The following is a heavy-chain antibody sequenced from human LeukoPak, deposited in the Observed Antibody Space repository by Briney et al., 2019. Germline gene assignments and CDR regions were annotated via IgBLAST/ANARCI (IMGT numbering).Heavy chain of an antibody. Sequence: GGSLRLSCAASGFTFSSYAMHWVRQAPGKGLEWVAVISYDGSNKYYADSVKGRFTISRDNSKNTLYLQMNSLRAEDTAVYYCARLPIAAAAIDYWGQGTLVTVSS. CDR2: ISYDGSNK. CDR3: ARLPIAAAAIDY. V-gene: IGHV3-30-3*01. CDR1: GFTFSSYA. J-gene: IGHJ4*02. D-gene: IGHD6-13*01.